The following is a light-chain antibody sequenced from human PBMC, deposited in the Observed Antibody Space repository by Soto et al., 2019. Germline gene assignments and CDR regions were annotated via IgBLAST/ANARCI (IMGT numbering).Light chain of an antibody. CDR3: SSYGSTSTRYV. CDR1: SSDVGGYNY. CDR2: EVS. J-gene: IGLJ1*01. Sequence: QSALTQPASVSGSPGQSITISCTGTSSDVGGYNYVSWYQQHPGKAPKLMIYEVSNRPSGVSNRFSGSKSGNTASLTISGLQAEDEADYFCSSYGSTSTRYVVGTGTKVTVI. V-gene: IGLV2-14*01.